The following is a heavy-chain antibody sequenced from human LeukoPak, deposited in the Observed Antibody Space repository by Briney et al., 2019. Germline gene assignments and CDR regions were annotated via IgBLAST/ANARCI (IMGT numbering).Heavy chain of an antibody. Sequence: GGSLRLSCAASGFTVSSNYMSWVRQAPGKGLEWVSVIYSGGSTYYADSVKGRFTISRDNSKNTLYLQMNSLRAEDTAVYYCTRDESFYGSGRYYWGQGTLVTVSS. CDR3: TRDESFYGSGRYY. D-gene: IGHD3-10*01. V-gene: IGHV3-53*01. J-gene: IGHJ4*02. CDR1: GFTVSSNY. CDR2: IYSGGST.